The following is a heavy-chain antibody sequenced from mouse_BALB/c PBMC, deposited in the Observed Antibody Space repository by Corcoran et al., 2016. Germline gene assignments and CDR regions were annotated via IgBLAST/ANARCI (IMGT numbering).Heavy chain of an antibody. Sequence: EVQLQQSGPELVKPGASVKISCKASGYSFTGYYMHWVKQSHVKSLEWIGRINPYNGSTSYNKNFKDKDSLTVDKSSSTAYMELHSLTSEDSAVYYCARDWDFYYFDYWGQGTTLTVSS. CDR3: ARDWDFYYFDY. D-gene: IGHD4-1*01. J-gene: IGHJ2*01. CDR1: GYSFTGYY. V-gene: IGHV1-26*01. CDR2: INPYNGST.